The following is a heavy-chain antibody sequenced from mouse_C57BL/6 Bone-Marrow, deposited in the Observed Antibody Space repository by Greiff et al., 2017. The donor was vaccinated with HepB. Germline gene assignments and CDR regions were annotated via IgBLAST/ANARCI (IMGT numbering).Heavy chain of an antibody. Sequence: QVQLKESGAELARPGASVKLSCKASGYTFTSYGISWVKQRTGQGLEWIGEIYPRSGNTYYNEKFKGKATLTADKSSSTAYMELRSLTSEDSAVYFCARCRYSNLGAYWGRGTLVTVSA. CDR1: GYTFTSYG. J-gene: IGHJ3*01. CDR3: ARCRYSNLGAY. CDR2: IYPRSGNT. V-gene: IGHV1-81*01. D-gene: IGHD2-5*01.